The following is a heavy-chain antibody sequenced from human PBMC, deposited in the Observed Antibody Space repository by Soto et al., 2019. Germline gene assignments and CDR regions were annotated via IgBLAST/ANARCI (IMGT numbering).Heavy chain of an antibody. CDR2: ISSSSSYI. Sequence: PGGSLRLSCAASGFTFSSYSMNWVRQAPGKGLEWVSSISSSSSYIYYADSVKGRFTISRDNAKNSLYLQMNSLRAEDTAVYYCAGKQWEPSGNYYFDYWGQGTLVTVSS. J-gene: IGHJ4*02. V-gene: IGHV3-21*01. CDR3: AGKQWEPSGNYYFDY. CDR1: GFTFSSYS. D-gene: IGHD1-26*01.